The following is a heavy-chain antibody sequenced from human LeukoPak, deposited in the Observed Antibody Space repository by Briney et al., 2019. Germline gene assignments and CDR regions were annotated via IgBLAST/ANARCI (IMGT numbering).Heavy chain of an antibody. CDR2: IWYDGSNK. CDR1: GFTFSSYG. D-gene: IGHD5-18*01. CDR3: ARGQRGYSYGSFDY. J-gene: IGHJ4*02. V-gene: IGHV3-33*01. Sequence: GRSLRLSCAAPGFTFSSYGMHWVRQAPGKGLEWVAVIWYDGSNKYYADSVKGRFTISRDNSKNTLYLQMNSLRAEDTAVYYCARGQRGYSYGSFDYWGQGTLVTVSS.